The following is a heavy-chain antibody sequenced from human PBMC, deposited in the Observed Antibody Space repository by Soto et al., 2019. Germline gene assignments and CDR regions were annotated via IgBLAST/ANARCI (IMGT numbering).Heavy chain of an antibody. D-gene: IGHD6-13*01. CDR3: ARAGMRSSWYALDP. CDR1: GYSISSGYY. Sequence: SETLSLTCAVSGYSISSGYYWGWIRQPPGKGLEWIGSIYHSGSTYYNPSLKSRVTISVDTSKNQFSLKLSSVTAADTAVYYCARAGMRSSWYALDPWGQGTLVTVYS. V-gene: IGHV4-38-2*01. J-gene: IGHJ5*02. CDR2: IYHSGST.